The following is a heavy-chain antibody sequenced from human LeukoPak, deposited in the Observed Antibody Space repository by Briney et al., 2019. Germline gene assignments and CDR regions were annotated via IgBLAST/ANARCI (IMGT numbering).Heavy chain of an antibody. V-gene: IGHV3-23*01. CDR1: GFTFSSYA. CDR3: AREQDNTFDI. J-gene: IGHJ3*02. Sequence: GGSLRLSCAASGFTFSSYAMSWVRQAPGKGLEWVSAITPSGGSTYYADSVKGRFTISRDNSKNTQYLQMNSLRADDTAVYYCAREQDNTFDIWGQGTMVTVSS. D-gene: IGHD2-15*01. CDR2: ITPSGGST.